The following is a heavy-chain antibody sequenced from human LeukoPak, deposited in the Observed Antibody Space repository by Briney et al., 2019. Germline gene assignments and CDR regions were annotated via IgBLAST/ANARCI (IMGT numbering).Heavy chain of an antibody. CDR3: ASLFSYYYYGMDV. J-gene: IGHJ6*02. CDR2: ISATNHLI. Sequence: GGSLRLSCAASGFPFNTYSMNWVRQAPGKGLEWLSYISATNHLIYYADSVKGRSTISRDNSKNTLYLQMNSLRAEDTAVYYCASLFSYYYYGMDVWGQGTTVTVSS. D-gene: IGHD2/OR15-2a*01. CDR1: GFPFNTYS. V-gene: IGHV3-48*01.